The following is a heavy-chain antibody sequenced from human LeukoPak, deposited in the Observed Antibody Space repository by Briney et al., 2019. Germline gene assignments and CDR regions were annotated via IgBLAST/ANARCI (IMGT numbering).Heavy chain of an antibody. V-gene: IGHV6-1*01. Sequence: SQTLSLTCAISGDSVSSNSAAWNWIRQSPSRGPEWLGRTYYRSKWYNDYAVSVKSRITINPDTSKNQFSLQLNSVTPEDTAVYYCAAYYDFWSGYRFDYWGQGTLVTVSS. J-gene: IGHJ4*02. CDR3: AAYYDFWSGYRFDY. CDR2: TYYRSKWYN. D-gene: IGHD3-3*01. CDR1: GDSVSSNSAA.